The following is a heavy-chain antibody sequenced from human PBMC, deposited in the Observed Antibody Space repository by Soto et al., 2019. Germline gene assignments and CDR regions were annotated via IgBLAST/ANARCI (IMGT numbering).Heavy chain of an antibody. CDR3: ARVGAYHSGGTGYRAYFDY. CDR2: INIHKGNA. J-gene: IGHJ4*02. V-gene: IGHV1-18*01. D-gene: IGHD3-22*01. CDR1: GYTFTSYG. Sequence: QVQLVQSGAEVKKPGASLQVSCRASGYTFTSYGIAWVRQAPGQGLEWLGWINIHKGNANFAQKVQGRVTMTKDTSTSTAYMELTSLTSADTAVYYCARVGAYHSGGTGYRAYFDYWGQGTLVIVSS.